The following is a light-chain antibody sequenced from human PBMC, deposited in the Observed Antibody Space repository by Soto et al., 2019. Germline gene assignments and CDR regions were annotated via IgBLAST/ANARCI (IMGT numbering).Light chain of an antibody. CDR1: QGISSA. CDR3: QQCNPYPPCT. Sequence: AIHLTQSPSSLSASVGDRVTITCRASQGISSALAWYQQKHGTPPQLLIYDASNLQSGVPSRFSGSGSGTDFSLVISSLQPEDFATYYCQQCNPYPPCTFGQGTKLEIK. CDR2: DAS. J-gene: IGKJ2*01. V-gene: IGKV1-13*02.